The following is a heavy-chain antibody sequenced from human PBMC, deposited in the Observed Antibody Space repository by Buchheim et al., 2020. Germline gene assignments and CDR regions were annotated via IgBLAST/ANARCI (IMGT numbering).Heavy chain of an antibody. CDR2: INHSGST. D-gene: IGHD3-10*01. CDR1: GGSFSGYY. Sequence: QVQLQQWGAGLLKPSETLSLTCAVYGGSFSGYYWSWIRQPPGKGLEWIGEINHSGSTNYNPSLKSRVTISVDTSKNQFSLQLSSVTAADTAVYYCARGILLWFGELSQKPVYYYYYGMDVWGQGTT. V-gene: IGHV4-34*01. J-gene: IGHJ6*02. CDR3: ARGILLWFGELSQKPVYYYYYGMDV.